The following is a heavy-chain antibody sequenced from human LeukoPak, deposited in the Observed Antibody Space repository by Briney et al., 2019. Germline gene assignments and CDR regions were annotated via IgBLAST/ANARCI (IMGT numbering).Heavy chain of an antibody. V-gene: IGHV3-7*01. CDR1: GFTFSSYG. Sequence: GGSLRLSCAASGFTFSSYGMHWVRQAPGKGLEWVANIKQDESEKYYVDSVKGRFSISRDNAKNSLYLQMNSLRAEDTAVYYCARALMVRGVEFDYWGQGTLVTVSS. CDR2: IKQDESEK. CDR3: ARALMVRGVEFDY. D-gene: IGHD3-10*01. J-gene: IGHJ4*02.